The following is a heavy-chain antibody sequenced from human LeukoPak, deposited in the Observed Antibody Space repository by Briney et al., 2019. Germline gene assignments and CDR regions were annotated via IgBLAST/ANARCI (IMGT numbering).Heavy chain of an antibody. V-gene: IGHV1-18*01. J-gene: IGHJ4*02. Sequence: ASVNVSCKASGYTFTSYGNSWGRQGPGQGLEWMGWISAYNGNTNYAQKLHGRVTMTTDKSTSTAYMELRSLRSGETAVYYYARDELELASNYWGQGPLVSVSS. CDR2: ISAYNGNT. CDR1: GYTFTSYG. CDR3: ARDELELASNY. D-gene: IGHD6-13*01.